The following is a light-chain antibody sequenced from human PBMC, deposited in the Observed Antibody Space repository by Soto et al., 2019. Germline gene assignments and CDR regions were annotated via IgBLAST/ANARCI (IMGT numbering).Light chain of an antibody. CDR2: GAS. Sequence: IVLTQSPGTLSLSPGEGATLSCRAGQSVSSYLAWYQQKPGRGPRLLIYGASSRAPGIPDRFSGSGSGTGFTLTINRLEPEAFAVYYCQQYGSSPPTFGQGTKVDIK. CDR3: QQYGSSPPT. V-gene: IGKV3-20*01. J-gene: IGKJ1*01. CDR1: QSVSSY.